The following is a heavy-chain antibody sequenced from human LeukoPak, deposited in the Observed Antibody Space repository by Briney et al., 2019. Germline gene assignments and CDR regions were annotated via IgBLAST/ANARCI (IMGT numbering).Heavy chain of an antibody. J-gene: IGHJ4*02. CDR3: ARDRWLVGRIPGY. CDR2: INPNSGGT. CDR1: GYTFTGYY. V-gene: IGHV1-2*02. D-gene: IGHD6-19*01. Sequence: ASVKVSRKASGYTFTGYYMHWVRQAPGQGLEWMGWINPNSGGTNYAQKFQGRVTMTRDTSISTAYMELSGLRSDDTAVYYCARDRWLVGRIPGYWGQGTLVTVSS.